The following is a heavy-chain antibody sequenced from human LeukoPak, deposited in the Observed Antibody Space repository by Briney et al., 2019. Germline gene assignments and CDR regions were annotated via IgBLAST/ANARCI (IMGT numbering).Heavy chain of an antibody. CDR2: ISYDGSNK. Sequence: PGGSLRLSCAASGFTFSSYAMHWVRQAPGKGLEWVAVISYDGSNKYYANSVKGRFTISRDNSKNTLYLQMSSLRAEDTAVYYCAREYGDYAGYYYYYYGMDVWGQGTTVTVSS. J-gene: IGHJ6*02. V-gene: IGHV3-30-3*01. CDR3: AREYGDYAGYYYYYYGMDV. CDR1: GFTFSSYA. D-gene: IGHD4-17*01.